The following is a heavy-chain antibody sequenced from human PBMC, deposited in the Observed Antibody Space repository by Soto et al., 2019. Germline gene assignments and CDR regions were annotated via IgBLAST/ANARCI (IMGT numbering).Heavy chain of an antibody. CDR2: ISYTGRT. V-gene: IGHV4-61*03. Sequence: SETLSLTCIVTGDSVTSGSYYRTWLRQPPGKGLEWIGYISYTGRTKYNPSLQSRVTISVDTSKNDFSLNLSSVTAADTAVYFCAREWGLLPYYVMNVWGHGTAVTVSS. CDR3: AREWGLLPYYVMNV. J-gene: IGHJ6*02. D-gene: IGHD7-27*01. CDR1: GDSVTSGSYY.